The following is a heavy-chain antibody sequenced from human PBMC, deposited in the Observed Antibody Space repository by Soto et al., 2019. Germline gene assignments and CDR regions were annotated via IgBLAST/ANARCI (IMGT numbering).Heavy chain of an antibody. CDR2: ISYSGTT. CDR3: ARRVPIAGLFDY. CDR1: GGSIRSGGYY. Sequence: SETLSLTCTVSGGSIRSGGYYWSWIRQHPGKGLEWIGYISYSGTTYCNPSLESRVTISADTSKNQFSLKLTSVTAADTAVYYCARRVPIAGLFDYWGQGTLVTVSS. J-gene: IGHJ4*02. D-gene: IGHD6-13*01. V-gene: IGHV4-31*03.